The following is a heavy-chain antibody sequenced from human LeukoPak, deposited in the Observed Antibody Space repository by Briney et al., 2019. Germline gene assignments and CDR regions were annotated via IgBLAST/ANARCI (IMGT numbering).Heavy chain of an antibody. CDR3: ARGIEMATIYFDY. D-gene: IGHD5-24*01. J-gene: IGHJ4*02. CDR2: INSDGSST. Sequence: TGGSLRLSCATSGFTFSSYWMHWVHQAPGKGLVWVSRINSDGSSTSYADSVKGRFTISRDNAKNTLYLQMNSLRAEDTAMYYCARGIEMATIYFDYWGQGTLVTVSS. V-gene: IGHV3-74*01. CDR1: GFTFSSYW.